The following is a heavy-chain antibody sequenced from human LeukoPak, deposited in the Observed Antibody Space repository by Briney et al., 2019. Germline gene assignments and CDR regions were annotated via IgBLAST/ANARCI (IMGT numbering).Heavy chain of an antibody. CDR3: ARGSSSWYRKHGEFDP. J-gene: IGHJ5*02. V-gene: IGHV1-69*05. CDR1: GGTFSSYA. Sequence: ASVKVSCKASGGTFSSYAISWVRQAPGQGLEWMGGIIPIFGTASYAQKFQGRVTITTDESTSTAYMELSSLRSEDTAVYYCARGSSSWYRKHGEFDPWGQGTLVTVSS. CDR2: IIPIFGTA. D-gene: IGHD6-13*01.